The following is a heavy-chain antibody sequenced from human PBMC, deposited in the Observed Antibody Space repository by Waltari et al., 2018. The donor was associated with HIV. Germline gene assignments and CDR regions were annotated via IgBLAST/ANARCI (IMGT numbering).Heavy chain of an antibody. J-gene: IGHJ4*02. D-gene: IGHD3-22*01. CDR3: AREAEYDSSGYRPHFDY. CDR1: GYTFTSYG. V-gene: IGHV1-18*01. Sequence: QVQLVPSGAEVKKPGASVKVSCKASGYTFTSYGISWVRQAPGQGLEWMGWINAYNGNTNYAQKLQGRVTMTTDTSTSTAYMELRSLRSDDTAVYYCAREAEYDSSGYRPHFDYWGQGTLVTVSS. CDR2: INAYNGNT.